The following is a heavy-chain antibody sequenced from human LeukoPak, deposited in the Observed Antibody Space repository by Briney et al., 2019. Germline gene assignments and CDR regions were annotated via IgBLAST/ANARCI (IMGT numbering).Heavy chain of an antibody. J-gene: IGHJ4*02. V-gene: IGHV3-23*01. CDR1: GFTMSNYG. Sequence: PGGSLRLSCAASGFTMSNYGVSWVRQAPGKGLEWVSGIRSAVDTTHYADSVKGRHIISRDNARNTVYLQMNSLRAEDTAVYYCVRDFRSADYWGQGTLVTVSS. CDR2: IRSAVDTT. CDR3: VRDFRSADY.